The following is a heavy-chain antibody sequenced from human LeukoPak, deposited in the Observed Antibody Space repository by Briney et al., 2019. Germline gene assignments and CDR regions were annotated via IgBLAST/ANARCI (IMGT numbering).Heavy chain of an antibody. CDR1: GFTFSSYS. Sequence: GGSLRLSCAASGFTFSSYSMNWVRQAPGKGLEWVSSISSSSSYIYYADSVKGRFTISRDNAKNSLYLQMNSLRAEDTAVHYCARDNRHRGFDCWGQGTLVTVSS. CDR3: ARDNRHRGFDC. J-gene: IGHJ4*02. V-gene: IGHV3-21*01. CDR2: ISSSSSYI. D-gene: IGHD1-14*01.